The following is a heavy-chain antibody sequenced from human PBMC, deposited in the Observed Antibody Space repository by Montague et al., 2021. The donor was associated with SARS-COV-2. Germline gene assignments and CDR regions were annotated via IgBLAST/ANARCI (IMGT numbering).Heavy chain of an antibody. CDR1: GGSISSGGYY. CDR3: ARARITMIVVVNAFDI. CDR2: IYYSGST. J-gene: IGHJ3*02. Sequence: TLSLTCTVSGGSISSGGYYWSWIRQHPGKGLEWFGYIYYSGSTYYXXXLKSRVTISVDTSKNQFSLKLSSVTAADKAVYYSARARITMIVVVNAFDIWGQGTMVTVSS. D-gene: IGHD3-22*01. V-gene: IGHV4-31*03.